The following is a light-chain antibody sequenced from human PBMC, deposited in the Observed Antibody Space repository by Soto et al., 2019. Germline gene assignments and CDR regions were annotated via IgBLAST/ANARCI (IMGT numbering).Light chain of an antibody. CDR1: QSISSY. CDR2: AAS. Sequence: DIQMTQYPSSLSASVGERVTITCRASQSISSYLNWYQQKPGKAPKLLIYAASSLQSGVPSRFSGSGSETDFTLTISSLQPEDFATYYCQQSYSTPHTFGQGTKEEIK. CDR3: QQSYSTPHT. V-gene: IGKV1-39*01. J-gene: IGKJ1*01.